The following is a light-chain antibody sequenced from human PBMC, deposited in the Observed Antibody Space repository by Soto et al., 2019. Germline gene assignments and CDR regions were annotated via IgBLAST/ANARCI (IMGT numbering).Light chain of an antibody. V-gene: IGKV1-5*01. CDR3: QQYASYSPT. CDR2: DAS. J-gene: IGKJ1*01. Sequence: DIQMTQSPSTLSASVGDRVAITCRASQSINNWLDWYQLKPGKAPKLLIYDASTLESGVPTRFSGSGSGTEFPLTISILQPDDFATYCCQQYASYSPTFGQGTKVGIK. CDR1: QSINNW.